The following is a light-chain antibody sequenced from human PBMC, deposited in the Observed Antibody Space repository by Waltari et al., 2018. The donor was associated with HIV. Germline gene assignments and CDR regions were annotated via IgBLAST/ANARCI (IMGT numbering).Light chain of an antibody. Sequence: SYDLIQPPSVSVSPVQTASNTVSGAQLGDKFASWYQQRAGQSPVLVIYQDTKRPSGIPERFSGSNSGNTATLTINGTQPMDEADYYCQAWDNKTGVFGPGTKVTVV. CDR2: QDT. CDR3: QAWDNKTGV. J-gene: IGLJ1*01. CDR1: QLGDKF. V-gene: IGLV3-1*01.